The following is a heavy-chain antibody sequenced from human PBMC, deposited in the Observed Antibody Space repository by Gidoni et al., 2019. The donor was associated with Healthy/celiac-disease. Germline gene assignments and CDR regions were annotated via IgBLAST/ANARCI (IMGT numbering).Heavy chain of an antibody. CDR2: IDHSYSYT. Sequence: EVQLVQSGAEVKKHGESLRISCKGSGYSFTSYWISWVRHMPGKVLEWMCSIDHSYSYTNYSPSFQGHVTISADKSISTAYLQWSSLKASDTAMYYCARRDGSGDYWGQGTLVTVSS. CDR1: GYSFTSYW. J-gene: IGHJ4*02. CDR3: ARRDGSGDY. D-gene: IGHD3-10*01. V-gene: IGHV5-10-1*03.